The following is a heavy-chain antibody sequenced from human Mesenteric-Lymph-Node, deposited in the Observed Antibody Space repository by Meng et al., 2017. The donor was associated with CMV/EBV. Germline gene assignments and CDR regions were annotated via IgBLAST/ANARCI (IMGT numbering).Heavy chain of an antibody. D-gene: IGHD4-17*01. J-gene: IGHJ4*02. CDR3: ARDYRTTVTSGAGYDFDY. V-gene: IGHV1-46*01. Sequence: YTFTSYFLHWVRQAPGQGLEWMGIIHPSGGTTTYARNFQGRVTMTRDTTTSTVYMELSNLTSEDTAVYYCARDYRTTVTSGAGYDFDYWGQGALVTVSS. CDR2: IHPSGGTT. CDR1: YTFTSYF.